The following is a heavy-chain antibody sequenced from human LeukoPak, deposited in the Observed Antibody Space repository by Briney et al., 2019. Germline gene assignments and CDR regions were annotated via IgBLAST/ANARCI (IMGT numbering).Heavy chain of an antibody. J-gene: IGHJ4*02. CDR2: INQPGSEI. V-gene: IGHV3-7*01. CDR1: GFTFSRYW. CDR3: ARIGQWLVTDSGFGY. D-gene: IGHD6-19*01. Sequence: PGGSLRLSCAASGFTFSRYWMSWVRQAPGKGLEWVANINQPGSEIDYVDSVRGRFTMSRDNAKNSLYLQMNILRADGTALYYCARIGQWLVTDSGFGYWGQGTLVTVSS.